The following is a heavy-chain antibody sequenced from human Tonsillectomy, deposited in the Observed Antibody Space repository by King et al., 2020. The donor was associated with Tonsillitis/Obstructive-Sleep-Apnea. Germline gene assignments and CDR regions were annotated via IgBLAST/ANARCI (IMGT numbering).Heavy chain of an antibody. CDR1: GFTFDDYA. CDR2: ISGNSGII. D-gene: IGHD1-26*01. CDR3: SKYIRELPSWYFDL. J-gene: IGHJ2*01. Sequence: VQLVESGGGLVQPGRSLRLSCAASGFTFDDYAMHWVRQAPGKGLEWVSGISGNSGIIGYADSVKGRFTISRDNAKNSLYLQMNSLRAEDTALYYCSKYIRELPSWYFDLWGRGTLVTVSS. V-gene: IGHV3-9*01.